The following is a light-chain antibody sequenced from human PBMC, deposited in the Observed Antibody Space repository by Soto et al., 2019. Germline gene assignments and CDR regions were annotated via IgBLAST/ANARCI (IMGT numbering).Light chain of an antibody. CDR1: QSVGSNY. J-gene: IGKJ1*01. Sequence: EIVLTQSPGTLSLSPGERATLSCRASQSVGSNYLAWYQQKPGQAPRLLIYGASSRATGIPDRFSGGGSGTDFTLTSSRLEPEDFAVYYCQQYNYSPWTYGQGTKVEIK. CDR2: GAS. V-gene: IGKV3-20*01. CDR3: QQYNYSPWT.